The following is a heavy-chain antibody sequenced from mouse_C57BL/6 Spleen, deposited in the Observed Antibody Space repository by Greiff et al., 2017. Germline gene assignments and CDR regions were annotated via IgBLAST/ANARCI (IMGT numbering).Heavy chain of an antibody. CDR2: IYPGSGNT. CDR3: ARGYYYGSSYDAMDY. D-gene: IGHD1-1*01. V-gene: IGHV1-76*01. CDR1: GYTFTDYY. Sequence: QVQLQQSGAELVRPGASVKLSCKASGYTFTDYYINWVKQRPGQGLEWIARIYPGSGNTYYNEKFKGKATLTAEKSSSTASMQLSSLTSEDAAVYFCARGYYYGSSYDAMDYWGQGTSVTVSS. J-gene: IGHJ4*01.